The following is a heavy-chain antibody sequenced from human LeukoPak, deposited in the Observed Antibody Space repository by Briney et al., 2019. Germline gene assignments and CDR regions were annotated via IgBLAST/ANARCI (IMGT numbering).Heavy chain of an antibody. CDR2: INQIGST. J-gene: IGHJ5*02. CDR3: ARDLDYYDSSGETLSNWFDP. Sequence: SETLSLTCAVYAGSFSEYYWSWIRQPPGKGLQWIGEINQIGSTNYSPSLKSRVTISVDTSKNQFSLKLSSVTAADTAVYYCARDLDYYDSSGETLSNWFDPWGQGTLVTVSS. V-gene: IGHV4-34*01. D-gene: IGHD3-22*01. CDR1: AGSFSEYY.